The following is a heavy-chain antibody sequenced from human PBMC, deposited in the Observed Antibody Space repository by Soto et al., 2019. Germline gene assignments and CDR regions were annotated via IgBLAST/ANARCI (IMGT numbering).Heavy chain of an antibody. J-gene: IGHJ4*02. D-gene: IGHD1-1*01. CDR2: IKSKTDGGTT. Sequence: GGSLRLSCAASGFTFSNAWMSWVRQAPGKGLEWVGRIKSKTDGGTTDYAAPVKGRFTISRDDSKNTLYLQMNSLKTEDTAVYYCTTDRGGYNWNDDYWGQGTLVTVSS. V-gene: IGHV3-15*01. CDR3: TTDRGGYNWNDDY. CDR1: GFTFSNAW.